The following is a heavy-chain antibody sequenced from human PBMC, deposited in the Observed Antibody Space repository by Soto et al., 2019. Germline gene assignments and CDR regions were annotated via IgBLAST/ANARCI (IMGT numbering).Heavy chain of an antibody. CDR2: IIPISGTT. CDR3: ARGYCRGGNCYSGMDV. V-gene: IGHV1-69*13. Sequence: SVKVSCKASGGTFSTHAIIWVRQAPGHGLEWMGGIIPISGTTYYTQKFQGRVTITADEPTSTAFMELSSLKSEDTAVFYCARGYCRGGNCYSGMDVWGQGTMVTVSS. CDR1: GGTFSTHA. J-gene: IGHJ6*02. D-gene: IGHD2-15*01.